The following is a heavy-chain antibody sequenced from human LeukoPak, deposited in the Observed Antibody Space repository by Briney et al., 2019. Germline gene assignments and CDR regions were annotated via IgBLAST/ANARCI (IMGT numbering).Heavy chain of an antibody. V-gene: IGHV4-34*01. CDR1: GGSFSGYY. Sequence: KTSETLSLTCAVYGGSFSGYYWSWIRQPPGKGLEWIGEINHSGSTNYNPSLKSRVTISVDMSKNQFSLKLSSVTAADTAVYYCARDQYDSSGYFLGNDYWGQGILVTVSS. J-gene: IGHJ4*02. D-gene: IGHD3-22*01. CDR2: INHSGST. CDR3: ARDQYDSSGYFLGNDY.